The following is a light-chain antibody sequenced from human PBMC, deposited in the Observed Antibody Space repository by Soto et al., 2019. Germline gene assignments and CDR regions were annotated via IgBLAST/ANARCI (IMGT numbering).Light chain of an antibody. CDR3: QQYNGYSRT. J-gene: IGKJ1*01. CDR1: QSISSW. V-gene: IGKV1-5*01. Sequence: DIQMTQSPSTLSASVGDRVTITCRARQSISSWLAWYQQKPGKAPYLLISDVSSLERGVPSRFSGSGSGTEFTLTISSMQPDDFATFYCQQYNGYSRTFGQGTKVDIK. CDR2: DVS.